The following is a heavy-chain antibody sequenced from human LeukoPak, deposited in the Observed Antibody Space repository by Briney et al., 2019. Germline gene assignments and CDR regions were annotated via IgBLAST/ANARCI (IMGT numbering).Heavy chain of an antibody. CDR3: ARDGGSSWSEYFDY. D-gene: IGHD6-13*01. Sequence: SQTLSLTCAISGDSVSSNSAAWNWIRQSPSRGLEWLGRIYYRSKWYIDYAVSVKSRITINPDTSKNQFSPHLNSVTPEDTAVYYCARDGGSSWSEYFDYWGQGTLVTVS. CDR1: GDSVSSNSAA. V-gene: IGHV6-1*01. J-gene: IGHJ4*02. CDR2: IYYRSKWYI.